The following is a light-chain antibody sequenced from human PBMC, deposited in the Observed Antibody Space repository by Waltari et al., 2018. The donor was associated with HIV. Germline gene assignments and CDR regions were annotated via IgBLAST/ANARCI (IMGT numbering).Light chain of an antibody. Sequence: DIQMTQSPSSLSASVGDRVTITCRSSQTITDKVNWYQQKSGEAPKVLIYDASTLETDVPSRFSGSGSGTDFTLTISSLQPDDFATYFCQRSFMSPLTFGPGTKVDI. CDR1: QTITDK. CDR3: QRSFMSPLT. J-gene: IGKJ3*01. CDR2: DAS. V-gene: IGKV1-39*01.